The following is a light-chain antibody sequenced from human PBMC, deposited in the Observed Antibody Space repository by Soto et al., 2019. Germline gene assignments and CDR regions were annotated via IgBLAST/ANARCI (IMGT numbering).Light chain of an antibody. J-gene: IGLJ3*02. CDR2: EVN. CDR3: SSYAGINNLV. Sequence: QSALTQPPSASGSPGQSVTISCTGTSSDVGGYNSVSWYQQHPGKAPKLMTYEVNKRPSGVPDRFSGSNSGNTASLTVSGLQADDEAHYYCSSYAGINNLVFGGGTKVTVL. V-gene: IGLV2-8*01. CDR1: SSDVGGYNS.